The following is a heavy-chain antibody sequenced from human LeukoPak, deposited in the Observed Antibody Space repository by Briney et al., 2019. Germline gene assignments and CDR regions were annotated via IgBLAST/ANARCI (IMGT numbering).Heavy chain of an antibody. V-gene: IGHV3-30*02. D-gene: IGHD5-12*01. CDR2: IRYDGSNK. CDR1: GFTFSSYG. Sequence: PGGSLRLSCAASGFTFSSYGMHWVRQAPGKGLEWVAFIRYDGSNKYYADSVKGRFTISRDNSKNTLYLQMNSLRAEDTAVYYCAKDESSGYDYVGVLDYWGQGTLVTVSS. CDR3: AKDESSGYDYVGVLDY. J-gene: IGHJ4*02.